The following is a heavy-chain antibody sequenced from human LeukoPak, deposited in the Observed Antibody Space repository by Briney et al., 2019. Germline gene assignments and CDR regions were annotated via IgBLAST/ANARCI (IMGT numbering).Heavy chain of an antibody. D-gene: IGHD3-10*02. J-gene: IGHJ5*02. V-gene: IGHV4-34*01. Sequence: PSETLSLTCAVYGGSFSGYYWSWIRQPPGKGLEWIGEINHSGSTNYNPSLKSRVTISVDTSKNQFSLKLSSVTAADTAVYYCARFIPSSGIDPWGQGTLVTVSS. CDR1: GGSFSGYY. CDR3: ARFIPSSGIDP. CDR2: INHSGST.